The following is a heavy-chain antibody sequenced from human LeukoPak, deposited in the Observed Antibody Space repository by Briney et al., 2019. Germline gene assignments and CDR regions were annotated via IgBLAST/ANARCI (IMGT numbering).Heavy chain of an antibody. CDR3: ARHLSYDFWSGYYTAGFDY. Sequence: SETLSLTCTVSGGSISSYYWSWIRQPAGKGLEWIGRIYTSGSTNYNPSLKSRVTISVDTSKNQFSLKLSSVTAADTAVYYCARHLSYDFWSGYYTAGFDYWGQGTLVTVSS. V-gene: IGHV4-4*07. CDR1: GGSISSYY. D-gene: IGHD3-3*01. J-gene: IGHJ4*02. CDR2: IYTSGST.